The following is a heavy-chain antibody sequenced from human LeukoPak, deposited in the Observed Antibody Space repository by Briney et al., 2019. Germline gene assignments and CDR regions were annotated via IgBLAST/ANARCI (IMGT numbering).Heavy chain of an antibody. CDR1: GGSISSYY. CDR3: ARHGSVRSPLGP. CDR2: IYATGST. J-gene: IGHJ5*02. D-gene: IGHD3-10*01. Sequence: PSETLSLTGTVSGGSISSYYWSWIRQPPGKGLEWIGYIYATGSTNYNPSLKSRVTISVDTSKNQFSLNLRSVTAADTAVYYCARHGSVRSPLGPWGQGTLVTVSS. V-gene: IGHV4-4*09.